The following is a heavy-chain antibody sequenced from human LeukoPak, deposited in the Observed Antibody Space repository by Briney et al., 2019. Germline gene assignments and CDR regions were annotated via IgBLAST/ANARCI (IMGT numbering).Heavy chain of an antibody. CDR3: ARVYYDFWSGYEYDAFEI. V-gene: IGHV1-18*01. CDR2: ISAYNGNT. CDR1: GYTFTSYG. J-gene: IGHJ3*02. D-gene: IGHD3-3*01. Sequence: ASVKVSCKASGYTFTSYGISWVRQAPGQGLEWMGWISAYNGNTNYAQKLQGRVTMTTDTSTSTAYMELRSLRSDDTAVYYCARVYYDFWSGYEYDAFEIWGQGTMVTVSS.